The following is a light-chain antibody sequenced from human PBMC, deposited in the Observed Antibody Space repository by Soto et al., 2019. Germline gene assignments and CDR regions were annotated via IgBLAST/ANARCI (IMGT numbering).Light chain of an antibody. CDR3: SSYTSSSTPLNV. CDR2: DVS. V-gene: IGLV2-14*01. Sequence: QSVLTQPASVSGSPGQSITISCTGNSSDVGGYNYVSWYQQHPGKAPKLMIYDVSNRPSGVSNRFSGSKSGNTASLTISGLQAEDEADYYCSSYTSSSTPLNVFGTGTKVTVL. CDR1: SSDVGGYNY. J-gene: IGLJ1*01.